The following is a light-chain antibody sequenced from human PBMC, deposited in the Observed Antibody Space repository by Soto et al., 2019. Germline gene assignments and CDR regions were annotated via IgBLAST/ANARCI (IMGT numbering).Light chain of an antibody. CDR1: SSDVGGYNY. J-gene: IGLJ1*01. CDR2: HVT. V-gene: IGLV2-14*03. CDR3: CSLTTSHTYV. Sequence: LTQPPSASGSPGQSVAISCTGTSSDVGGYNYVSWYQQHPGKAPKLMIYHVTYRPSGVSNRYSGSKSGNSASLTISGLQADDEADYYCCSLTTSHTYVFGSGTKVTVL.